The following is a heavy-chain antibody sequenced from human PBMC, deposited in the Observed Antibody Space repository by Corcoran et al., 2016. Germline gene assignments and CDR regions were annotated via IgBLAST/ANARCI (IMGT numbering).Heavy chain of an antibody. CDR2: ISAYDGNT. D-gene: IGHD6-19*01. CDR3: ARSLTNEWLVRFSVAH. CDR1: GYTFTSYS. Sequence: QVQLVQSGAEVKKPGASVKVSCKASGYTFTSYSFNWVRQAPGQGLEWMGWISAYDGNTYYAQNLQGRVTLTTDTSTSTAYMELRSLKSDDTAVYYCARSLTNEWLVRFSVAHLGQGTLVTVSS. J-gene: IGHJ4*02. V-gene: IGHV1-18*01.